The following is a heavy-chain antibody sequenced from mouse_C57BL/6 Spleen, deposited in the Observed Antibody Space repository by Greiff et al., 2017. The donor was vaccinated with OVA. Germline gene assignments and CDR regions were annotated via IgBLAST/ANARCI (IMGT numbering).Heavy chain of an antibody. V-gene: IGHV1-50*01. CDR3: ARLGFDY. CDR2: IDPSDSYT. J-gene: IGHJ2*01. D-gene: IGHD4-1*01. Sequence: QVQLQQPGAELVKPGASVKLSCKASGYTFTSYWMQWVKQRPGQGLEWIGEIDPSDSYTNYNQKFKGKATLTVDTSSSTAYMQLSSLTSEDSAVYYCARLGFDYWGQGTTLTVSS. CDR1: GYTFTSYW.